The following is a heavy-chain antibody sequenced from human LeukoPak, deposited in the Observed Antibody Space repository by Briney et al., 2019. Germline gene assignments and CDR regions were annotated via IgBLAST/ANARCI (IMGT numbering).Heavy chain of an antibody. J-gene: IGHJ3*02. CDR3: ARGDTYYYDSSGIPGAFDI. D-gene: IGHD3-22*01. CDR1: GYSITSYW. V-gene: IGHV5-51*01. Sequence: GESLKISCKGSGYSITSYWIGWVRQMPGKGLEWMGIIYPGDSDTRYSPSFQGQVTISADKSISTAYLQWSSLKASDTAMYYCARGDTYYYDSSGIPGAFDIWGQGTMVTVSS. CDR2: IYPGDSDT.